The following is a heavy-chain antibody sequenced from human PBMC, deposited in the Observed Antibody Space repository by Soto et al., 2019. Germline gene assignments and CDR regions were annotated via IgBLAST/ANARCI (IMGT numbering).Heavy chain of an antibody. Sequence: GGSLRLSCAASGFTFSGSAIHWVRQASGKGLEWVGRIRSKANSYATAYAASVKGRFTISRDDSKNTAYLQMNSLKTEDTAVYYCTRSTESYEEPIVVVPAAMKTTTNWFDPWGQGTLVTVSS. V-gene: IGHV3-73*01. CDR3: TRSTESYEEPIVVVPAAMKTTTNWFDP. CDR2: IRSKANSYAT. D-gene: IGHD2-2*01. J-gene: IGHJ5*02. CDR1: GFTFSGSA.